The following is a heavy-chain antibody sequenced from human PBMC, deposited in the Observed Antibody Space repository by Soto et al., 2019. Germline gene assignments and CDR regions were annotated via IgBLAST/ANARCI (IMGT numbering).Heavy chain of an antibody. J-gene: IGHJ5*02. D-gene: IGHD3-10*01. CDR2: IYWDDDK. CDR3: ARRQGVVRGVMYWFDP. V-gene: IGHV2-5*02. CDR1: GFSLSTSGVG. Sequence: QITLKESGPTLVKPTQTLTLTCTFSGFSLSTSGVGVGWIRQPPGKALEWLALIYWDDDKRYSPSLKSRLTITKDATKNQVVLTTTNMDHGDTATYYGARRQGVVRGVMYWFDPWGQGTLVTVCS.